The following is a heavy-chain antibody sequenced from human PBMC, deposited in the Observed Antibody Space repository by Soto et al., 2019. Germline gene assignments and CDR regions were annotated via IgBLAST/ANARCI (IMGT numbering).Heavy chain of an antibody. V-gene: IGHV3-23*01. D-gene: IGHD6-13*01. CDR1: GFTFSSYA. J-gene: IGHJ5*02. CDR3: AKDPSFPYSSSWYLPWFDP. Sequence: HPGGSLRLSCAASGFTFSSYAMSWVRQAPGKGLEWVSAISGSGGSTYYADSVKGRFTISRDNSKNTLYLQMNSLRAEDTAVYYCAKDPSFPYSSSWYLPWFDPWGQGTLVTVSS. CDR2: ISGSGGST.